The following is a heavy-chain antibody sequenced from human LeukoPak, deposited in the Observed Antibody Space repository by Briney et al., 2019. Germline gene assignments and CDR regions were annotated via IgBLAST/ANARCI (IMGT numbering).Heavy chain of an antibody. Sequence: SETLSLTCTVSGGSISSYYWSWIRQPPGKGLEWIGYICYSGSTNYNPSLKSRVTISVDTSKNQFSLKLSSVTAADTAVYYCARVTTYYDFWSGYHQYYFDYWGQGTLVTVSS. V-gene: IGHV4-59*01. D-gene: IGHD3-3*01. CDR1: GGSISSYY. CDR2: ICYSGST. J-gene: IGHJ4*02. CDR3: ARVTTYYDFWSGYHQYYFDY.